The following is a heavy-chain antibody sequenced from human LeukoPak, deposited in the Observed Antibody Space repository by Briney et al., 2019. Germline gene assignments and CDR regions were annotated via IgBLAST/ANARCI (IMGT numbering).Heavy chain of an antibody. Sequence: ASVKVSCKVSGYTLTELSMHWVRQAPGKGLEWMGGFDPEDGETIYAQKFQGRVTMTEDTSTDTAYMELSSLRSEDTAVYYCATLSSIAARPNAFDIWGQGTMVTVSS. J-gene: IGHJ3*02. CDR1: GYTLTELS. CDR3: ATLSSIAARPNAFDI. CDR2: FDPEDGET. V-gene: IGHV1-24*01. D-gene: IGHD6-6*01.